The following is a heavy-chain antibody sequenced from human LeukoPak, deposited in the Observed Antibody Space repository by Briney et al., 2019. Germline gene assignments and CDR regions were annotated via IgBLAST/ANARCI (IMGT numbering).Heavy chain of an antibody. CDR3: AKDGPIVVPWFWY. Sequence: PGGSLRHSCAAAGFTFRRDGRSWGRQAPGKGLEWVSAISGSGGSTYYADSVKGRFTISRDNSKNTLYLQMNSLRAEDTAVYYCAKDGPIVVPWFWYWGQGTLVTVSS. CDR2: ISGSGGST. V-gene: IGHV3-23*01. J-gene: IGHJ4*02. CDR1: GFTFRRDG. D-gene: IGHD2-2*01.